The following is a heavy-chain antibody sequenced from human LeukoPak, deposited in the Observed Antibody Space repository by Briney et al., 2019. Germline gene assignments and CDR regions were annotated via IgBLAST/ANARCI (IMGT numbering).Heavy chain of an antibody. D-gene: IGHD3-22*01. CDR1: GFTFSSYW. CDR2: ISYDGSNK. CDR3: AKGGDSSGYLSSY. V-gene: IGHV3-30*18. Sequence: PGGSLRLSCAASGFTFSSYWMSWVRQAPGKGLEWVAVISYDGSNKYYADSVKGRFTISRDNSKNTLYLQMNSLRAEDTAVYYCAKGGDSSGYLSSYWGQGTLVTVSS. J-gene: IGHJ4*02.